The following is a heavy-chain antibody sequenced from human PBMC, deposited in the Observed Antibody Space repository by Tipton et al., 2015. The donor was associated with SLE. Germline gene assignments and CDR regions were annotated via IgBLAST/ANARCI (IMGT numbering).Heavy chain of an antibody. V-gene: IGHV4-59*01. CDR3: ARATRGSAATLFDS. D-gene: IGHD3-10*01. CDR1: GGSFRSYY. CDR2: IYYSGST. J-gene: IGHJ4*02. Sequence: GLVKPSETLSLTCTVSGGSFRSYYWSWIRQPPGKGLEWIAYIYYSGSTNYNPSLKSRVTISLDTSKSQFSLKLSSVTAADTAVYYCARATRGSAATLFDSWGQGTLVTVSS.